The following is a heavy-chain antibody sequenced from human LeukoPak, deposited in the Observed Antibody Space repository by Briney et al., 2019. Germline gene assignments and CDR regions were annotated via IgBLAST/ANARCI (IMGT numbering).Heavy chain of an antibody. CDR3: ARELSSAAICSGGSCYFPAAPDY. J-gene: IGHJ4*02. D-gene: IGHD2-15*01. Sequence: GASVKVSCKASGYTFTSYAMHWVRQAPGQRLEWMGWINAGNGNTKYSQKFQGRVTITRDTSASTAYMELSSLRSEDTAVYYCARELSSAAICSGGSCYFPAAPDYWGQGTLVTVSS. V-gene: IGHV1-3*01. CDR1: GYTFTSYA. CDR2: INAGNGNT.